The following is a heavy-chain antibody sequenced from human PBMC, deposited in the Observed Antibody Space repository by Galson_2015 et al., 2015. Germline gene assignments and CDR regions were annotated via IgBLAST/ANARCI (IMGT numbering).Heavy chain of an antibody. Sequence: SLRLSCAASGFTFSSYGMHWVRQAPGKGLEWVAVISYDGSNKYYADSVKGRFTISRDNSKNTLYLQMNSLRAEDTAVYYCAKDRRPFSRAAAGTGKDYWGQGTLVTVSS. CDR3: AKDRRPFSRAAAGTGKDY. D-gene: IGHD6-13*01. V-gene: IGHV3-30*18. CDR1: GFTFSSYG. CDR2: ISYDGSNK. J-gene: IGHJ4*02.